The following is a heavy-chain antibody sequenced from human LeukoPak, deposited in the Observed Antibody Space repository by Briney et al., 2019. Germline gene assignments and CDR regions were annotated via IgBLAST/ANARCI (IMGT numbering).Heavy chain of an antibody. CDR3: ATEVITFGGDYFDY. CDR1: GYTLTELS. Sequence: GPVKVSCKVSGYTLTELSMHWVRQAPGKGLERMGGFDPEDGETIYAQKFQGRVTMTEDTSTDTAYMELSSLRSEDTAVYYCATEVITFGGDYFDYWGQGTLVTVSS. D-gene: IGHD3-16*01. CDR2: FDPEDGET. J-gene: IGHJ4*02. V-gene: IGHV1-24*01.